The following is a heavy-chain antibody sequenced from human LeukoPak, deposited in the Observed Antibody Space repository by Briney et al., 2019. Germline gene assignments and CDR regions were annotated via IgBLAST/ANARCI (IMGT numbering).Heavy chain of an antibody. J-gene: IGHJ3*02. V-gene: IGHV3-30*03. D-gene: IGHD3-22*01. CDR2: ISYDGSNE. CDR1: GFAFSSYV. CDR3: ARAPYYYDTSGFLI. Sequence: GGSLRLSCAASGFAFSSYVVHWVRQAPGEGLEWVAVISYDGSNEYYTDSVKGRFTISRDNSKNTMYLQMNSLRVEDTAVYYCARAPYYYDTSGFLIWGQGTMVTVSS.